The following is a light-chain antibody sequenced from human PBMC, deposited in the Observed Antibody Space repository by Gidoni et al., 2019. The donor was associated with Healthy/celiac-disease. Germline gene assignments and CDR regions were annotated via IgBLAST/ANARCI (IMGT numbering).Light chain of an antibody. J-gene: IGLJ2*01. CDR1: NIGSKS. CDR3: QVWDSSSDHPV. CDR2: YDS. Sequence: SYVLTQPPSVSVAPGKTARITCGGNNIGSKSVHWYQQKPGQAPVLVIYYDSDRPSGIPERFSGSNSGNTATQTISRVEAGDEADYYCQVWDSSSDHPVFGGGTKLTVL. V-gene: IGLV3-21*04.